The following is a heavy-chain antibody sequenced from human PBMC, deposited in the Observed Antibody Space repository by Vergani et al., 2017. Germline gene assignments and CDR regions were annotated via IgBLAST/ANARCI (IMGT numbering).Heavy chain of an antibody. D-gene: IGHD3-10*01. CDR1: GSTVSGNY. CDR2: IYSGDET. Sequence: ELQLVESGGGLVQPGGSLRLSCAASGSTVSGNYMTWVRQAPGKGLEWVSHIYSGDETYYADSVKGRVTISRDTSKNTLHLQINNLRVEDTAIYYCARHRGSGGFFPSSYFYGMDVWGHGTTVTVSS. V-gene: IGHV3-66*02. J-gene: IGHJ6*02. CDR3: ARHRGSGGFFPSSYFYGMDV.